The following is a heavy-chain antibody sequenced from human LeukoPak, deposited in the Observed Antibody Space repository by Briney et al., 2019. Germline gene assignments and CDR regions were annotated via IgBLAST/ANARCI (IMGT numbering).Heavy chain of an antibody. CDR3: ARRGYYYDSSGYYLGGFDY. D-gene: IGHD3-22*01. J-gene: IGHJ4*02. CDR1: GFTFSSYW. Sequence: GGSPRLSCAASGFTFSSYWMSWVRQAPGKGLEWVANIKQDGSEKYYVDSVKGRFTISRDNAKNSLYLQMNSLRAEDTAMYYCARRGYYYDSSGYYLGGFDYWGQGTPVTVSS. V-gene: IGHV3-7*01. CDR2: IKQDGSEK.